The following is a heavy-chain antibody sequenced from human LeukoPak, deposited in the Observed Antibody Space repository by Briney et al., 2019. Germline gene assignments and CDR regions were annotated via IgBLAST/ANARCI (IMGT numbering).Heavy chain of an antibody. V-gene: IGHV1-8*01. D-gene: IGHD5-18*01. CDR2: MNPNSGNT. J-gene: IGHJ4*02. CDR1: GYTFTSYG. Sequence: VSVKVSCKASGYTFTSYGINWVRQATGQGLEWMGWMNPNSGNTGYAQKFQGRVTMTRSTSISTAYMELSSLRSEDTAVYYCARGVDTAIPSDYWGQGTLVTVSS. CDR3: ARGVDTAIPSDY.